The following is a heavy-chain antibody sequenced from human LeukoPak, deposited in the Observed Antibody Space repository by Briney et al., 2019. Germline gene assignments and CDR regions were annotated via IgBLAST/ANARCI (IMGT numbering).Heavy chain of an antibody. Sequence: NPSETLSLTCTVSGGSISSYYWSWIRQPPGKGLEWIGYIYYSGSTNYNPSLKSRVTISVDTSKNQFSLKLSSVTAADTAVYYCARVRSDYYDSSGYFDYFDYWGQGTLVTVSS. CDR3: ARVRSDYYDSSGYFDYFDY. J-gene: IGHJ4*02. CDR2: IYYSGST. D-gene: IGHD3-22*01. V-gene: IGHV4-59*01. CDR1: GGSISSYY.